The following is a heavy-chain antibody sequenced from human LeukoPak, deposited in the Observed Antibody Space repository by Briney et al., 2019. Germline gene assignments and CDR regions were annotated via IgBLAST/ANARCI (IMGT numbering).Heavy chain of an antibody. CDR3: ASLDPTFDY. J-gene: IGHJ4*02. CDR2: INHSGST. V-gene: IGHV4-34*01. Sequence: PSETLSLTCAVYGGSFSGYYWSWIRQPPGKGLEWIGEINHSGSTNYNPSLKSRVTISVDTSKNQFSLKLSSVTAADTAVYYCASLDPTFDYWGQGTLVTVSS. CDR1: GGSFSGYY. D-gene: IGHD3/OR15-3a*01.